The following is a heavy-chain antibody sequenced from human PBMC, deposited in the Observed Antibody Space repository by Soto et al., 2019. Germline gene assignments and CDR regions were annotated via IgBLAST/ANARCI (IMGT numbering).Heavy chain of an antibody. CDR3: AKDDYYDTAGGMDV. J-gene: IGHJ6*02. CDR1: GFTFDDYA. CDR2: ISWNSGSI. Sequence: EVQLLESGGGLVQPGRSLRLSCAASGFTFDDYAMHWVRQAPGKGLEWVSGISWNSGSIGYADSVKGRFTISRDNAKNSLYLQMNSLRAEDTALYYCAKDDYYDTAGGMDVWGQGTTVTVSS. D-gene: IGHD3-22*01. V-gene: IGHV3-9*01.